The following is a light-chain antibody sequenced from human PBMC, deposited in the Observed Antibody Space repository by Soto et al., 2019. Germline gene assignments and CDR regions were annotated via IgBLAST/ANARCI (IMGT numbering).Light chain of an antibody. CDR2: DAS. V-gene: IGKV3-11*01. J-gene: IGKJ2*01. Sequence: EIVLTQSPATLSLSPGERATLSCRASQSVSTYLAWYQQKPGQVPRLLIYDASNRATGIPARFSGSGSGTDFTLTISSLEPEDFAVYYCQQRSNWPPEYTFGQGTKLEIK. CDR1: QSVSTY. CDR3: QQRSNWPPEYT.